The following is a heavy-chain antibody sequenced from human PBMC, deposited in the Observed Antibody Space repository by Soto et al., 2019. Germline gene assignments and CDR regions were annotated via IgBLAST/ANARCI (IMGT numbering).Heavy chain of an antibody. V-gene: IGHV4-4*02. CDR3: ATLPPRIVVVVLPIPT. D-gene: IGHD2-15*01. CDR2: IYHTGST. J-gene: IGHJ4*02. Sequence: QVQLQESGPRLVKPSGTLSLTCAVSGASISSTNWWTWVRQPPGKGLEWIGEIYHTGSTKYNPSLKSPVTISLDKSNNQFSLKLSSVTAADTAVYYCATLPPRIVVVVLPIPTWGQGTLVTVSS. CDR1: GASISSTNW.